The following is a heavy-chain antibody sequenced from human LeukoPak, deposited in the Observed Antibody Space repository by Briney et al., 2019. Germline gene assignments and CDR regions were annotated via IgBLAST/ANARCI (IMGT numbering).Heavy chain of an antibody. Sequence: PGGSLRLSCAASGFIFSSYEVNWVRQAPGEGLEWVSGIGAGGTFTYYADSVKGRFTTSRDNSRNTLYLQMNSLRADDTAVYYCAKDHDYTTYGYYFDYWGQGTLVTVSS. D-gene: IGHD4-11*01. J-gene: IGHJ4*02. CDR1: GFIFSSYE. CDR2: IGAGGTFT. CDR3: AKDHDYTTYGYYFDY. V-gene: IGHV3-23*01.